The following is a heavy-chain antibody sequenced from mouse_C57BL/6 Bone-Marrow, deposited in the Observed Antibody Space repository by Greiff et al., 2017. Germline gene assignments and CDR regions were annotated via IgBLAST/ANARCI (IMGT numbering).Heavy chain of an antibody. J-gene: IGHJ4*01. V-gene: IGHV1-26*01. CDR2: INPNNGGT. Sequence: EVKLQQSGPELVKPGASVKISCKASGYTFTDYYMNWVKQSHGKSLEWIGDINPNNGGTSYNQKFKGKATLTVDKSSSTAYMELRSLTSEDSAVYYCASRGLRYAMDYWGQGTSVTVSS. CDR3: ASRGLRYAMDY. D-gene: IGHD2-2*01. CDR1: GYTFTDYY.